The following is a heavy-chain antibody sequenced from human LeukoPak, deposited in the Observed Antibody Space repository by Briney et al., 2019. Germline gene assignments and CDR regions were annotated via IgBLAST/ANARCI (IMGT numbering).Heavy chain of an antibody. J-gene: IGHJ4*02. Sequence: SETPSLTCTVSAASISSYYWGWIHQPPGKGLEWIGNIYYSGSTNYSPSLKSRVTISIDMSKNQFSLKLSSVTAADTAVYYCARVAAKTVDYWGQGTLVTVSP. CDR2: IYYSGST. CDR1: AASISSYY. CDR3: ARVAAKTVDY. D-gene: IGHD2-15*01. V-gene: IGHV4-59*12.